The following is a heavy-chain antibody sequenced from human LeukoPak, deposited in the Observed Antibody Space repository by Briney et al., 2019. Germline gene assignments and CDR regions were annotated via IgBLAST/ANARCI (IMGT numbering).Heavy chain of an antibody. CDR2: ISIDANGK. V-gene: IGHV3-30*04. J-gene: IGHJ3*02. CDR1: GFTFSTSV. CDR3: GRVYYSSGRCDVFDM. D-gene: IGHD6-19*01. Sequence: PGGSPRLSWVAAGFTFSTSVMHWVRQAPGKGLGWVAGISIDANGKYHADSVRGRFTISRDHSKISLYLQMNSLRPEEPALYYCGRVYYSSGRCDVFDMWGQGTMVTLSS.